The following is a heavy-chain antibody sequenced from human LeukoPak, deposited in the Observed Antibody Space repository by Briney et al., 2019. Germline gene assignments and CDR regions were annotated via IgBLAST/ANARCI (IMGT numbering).Heavy chain of an antibody. CDR1: GYTFTSYD. CDR2: MNPNSGNT. D-gene: IGHD2-2*01. CDR3: AREGGVVPAASDDY. V-gene: IGHV1-8*01. Sequence: ASVKVSCKTSGYTFTSYDINWVRQATGQGLEWMGWMNPNSGNTGYARKFQGRVTMTRNTSISTAYMELSSLRSEDTAVYYCAREGGVVPAASDDYWGQGTLVTVSS. J-gene: IGHJ4*02.